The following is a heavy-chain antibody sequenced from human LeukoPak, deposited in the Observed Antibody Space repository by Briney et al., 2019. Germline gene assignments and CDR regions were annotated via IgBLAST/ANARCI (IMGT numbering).Heavy chain of an antibody. CDR1: GGTFSSYA. CDR2: IIPIFGTA. Sequence: SVKVSCKASGGTFSSYAISWVRQAPGQGLEWMGGIIPIFGTANYAQKFQGRVTITADESTSTAYMELSGLRSEDTAVYYCAREVSSGWSYYFDYWGQGTLVTVSS. D-gene: IGHD6-19*01. V-gene: IGHV1-69*13. J-gene: IGHJ4*02. CDR3: AREVSSGWSYYFDY.